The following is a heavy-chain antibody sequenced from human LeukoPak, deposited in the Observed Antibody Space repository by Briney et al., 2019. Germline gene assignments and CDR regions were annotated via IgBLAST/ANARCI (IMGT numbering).Heavy chain of an antibody. V-gene: IGHV3-21*06. CDR3: ARGLGTYSFGLRDYFDY. D-gene: IGHD5-18*01. Sequence: PGGSLRLSCAASGFTFSTYSMNWVRQAPGKGLEWVSSISSSGSYVYYADSLKGRFTISRDNSKNTLYLQMNSLRADDTAVYYCARGLGTYSFGLRDYFDYWGQGTLVTVSS. J-gene: IGHJ4*02. CDR2: ISSSGSYV. CDR1: GFTFSTYS.